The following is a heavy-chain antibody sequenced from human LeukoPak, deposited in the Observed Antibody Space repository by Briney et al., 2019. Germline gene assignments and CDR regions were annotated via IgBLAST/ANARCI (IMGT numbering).Heavy chain of an antibody. CDR3: ARDLGLVAAAGLYYFDY. CDR2: INPSGGST. CDR1: GYTFTGYY. J-gene: IGHJ4*02. V-gene: IGHV1-46*01. D-gene: IGHD6-13*01. Sequence: ASVKVSCKASGYTFTGYYMHWVRQAPGQGLEWMGIINPSGGSTSYAQKFQGRVTMTRDTSTSTVYMELSSLRSEDTAVYYCARDLGLVAAAGLYYFDYWGQGTLVAVSS.